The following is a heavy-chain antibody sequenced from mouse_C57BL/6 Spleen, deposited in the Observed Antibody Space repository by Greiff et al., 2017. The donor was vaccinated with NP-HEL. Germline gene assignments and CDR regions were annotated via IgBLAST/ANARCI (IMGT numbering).Heavy chain of an antibody. Sequence: QVQLKQSGAELVRPGTSVKVSCKASGYAFTNYLIEWVKQRPGQGLEWIGVINPGSGGTNYNEKFKGKATLTADKSSSTAYMQLSSLTSEDSAVYFCASADYYGSSQFAYWGQGTLVTVSA. D-gene: IGHD1-1*01. CDR2: INPGSGGT. J-gene: IGHJ3*01. CDR3: ASADYYGSSQFAY. V-gene: IGHV1-54*01. CDR1: GYAFTNYL.